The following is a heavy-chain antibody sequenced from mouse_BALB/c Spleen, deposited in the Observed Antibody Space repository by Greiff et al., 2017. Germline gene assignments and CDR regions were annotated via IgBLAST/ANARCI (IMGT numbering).Heavy chain of an antibody. V-gene: IGHV1S137*01. CDR2: ISTYYGDA. D-gene: IGHD2-4*01. CDR3: ASHDYAWFAY. J-gene: IGHJ3*01. Sequence: VQLQQSGAELVRPGVSVKISCKGSGYTFTDYAMHWVKQSHAKSLEWIGVISTYYGDASYNQKFKGKATMTVDKSSSTAYMELARLTSEDSAIYYCASHDYAWFAYWGQGTLVTVSA. CDR1: GYTFTDYA.